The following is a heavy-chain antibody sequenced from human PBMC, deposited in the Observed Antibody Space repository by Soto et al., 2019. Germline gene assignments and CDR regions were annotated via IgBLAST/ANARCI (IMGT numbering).Heavy chain of an antibody. Sequence: PGGSLRLSCAASGFTLSNAWMSWVRQDPGKGLEWVGRIKSKTDGGTTDHAAPGKGRFTISRDDSKNTLYLQMNSLKTEDTAVYYCPTPSITGTTDYYYYGMDVWGPGTTVTVSS. CDR1: GFTLSNAW. CDR2: IKSKTDGGTT. CDR3: PTPSITGTTDYYYYGMDV. D-gene: IGHD1-7*01. J-gene: IGHJ6*02. V-gene: IGHV3-15*01.